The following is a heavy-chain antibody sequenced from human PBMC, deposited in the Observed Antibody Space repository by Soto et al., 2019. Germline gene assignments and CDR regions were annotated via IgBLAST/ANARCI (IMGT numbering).Heavy chain of an antibody. D-gene: IGHD5-18*01. V-gene: IGHV3-30*18. CDR2: ISYDGSNK. CDR3: AKDLSAGVTATFDY. J-gene: IGHJ4*01. Sequence: PWGSLRLSCAASGFTFSSYGMHWVRQAPGKGLEWVAVISYDGSNKYYADSVKGRFTSSRDNSKNTLHLQMNSLRAEDTAVYYCAKDLSAGVTATFDYRGHGTLVTVSS. CDR1: GFTFSSYG.